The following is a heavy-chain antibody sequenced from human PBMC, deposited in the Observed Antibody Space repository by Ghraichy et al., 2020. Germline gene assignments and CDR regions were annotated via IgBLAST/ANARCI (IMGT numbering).Heavy chain of an antibody. CDR2: IGTAGDT. V-gene: IGHV3-13*01. D-gene: IGHD6-13*01. Sequence: GALRLSCAASGFTFSSYDRHWVRQATGKGLEWVSAIGTAGDTYYPGSVKGRFTISRENAKNSLYLQMNSLRAGDTAVYYCARARNRYSSSWYGPDGMDVWGQGTTVTVSS. CDR1: GFTFSSYD. J-gene: IGHJ6*02. CDR3: ARARNRYSSSWYGPDGMDV.